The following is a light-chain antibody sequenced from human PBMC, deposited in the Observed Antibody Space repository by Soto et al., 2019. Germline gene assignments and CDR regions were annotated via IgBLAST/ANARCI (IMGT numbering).Light chain of an antibody. J-gene: IGLJ1*01. CDR3: AAWDDGLSGHV. Sequence: QSVLTQPPSASGTPGQRVTFSCSGSSSSIGHNYVSWYQQLPGTAPKLLLYRNNQRPSGGPDRFSGSKSGTSASLAISGLRSEDEADYYCAAWDDGLSGHVFGTGTKLTVL. CDR1: SSSIGHNY. V-gene: IGLV1-47*01. CDR2: RNN.